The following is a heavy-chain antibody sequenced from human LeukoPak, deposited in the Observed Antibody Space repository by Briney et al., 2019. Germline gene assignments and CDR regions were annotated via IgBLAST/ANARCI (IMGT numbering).Heavy chain of an antibody. V-gene: IGHV1-3*01. CDR2: INAGNGNT. CDR1: GYTFTSYA. Sequence: ASVKVSCTASGYTFTSYAMHWVRQAPGQRLEWMGWINAGNGNTKYSQKFQGRVTITRDTSASTAYMELSSLRSEDTAVYYCARVGWLVSGFDYWGQGTLVTISS. D-gene: IGHD6-19*01. J-gene: IGHJ4*02. CDR3: ARVGWLVSGFDY.